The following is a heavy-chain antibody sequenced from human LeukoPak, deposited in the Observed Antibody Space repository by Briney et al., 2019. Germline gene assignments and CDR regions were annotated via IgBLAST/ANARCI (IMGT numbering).Heavy chain of an antibody. V-gene: IGHV3-74*01. CDR3: AKDHLIAVAGYYFDY. D-gene: IGHD6-19*01. J-gene: IGHJ4*02. CDR1: GXXFSSYX. CDR2: INSDGSST. Sequence: SGXXFSSYXXXXXXXXXXXXXXGXSRINSDGSSTSYAGSVKGRFTISRDNAKNTLYLQMNSLRAEDTAVYYCAKDHLIAVAGYYFDYWGQGTLVTVSS.